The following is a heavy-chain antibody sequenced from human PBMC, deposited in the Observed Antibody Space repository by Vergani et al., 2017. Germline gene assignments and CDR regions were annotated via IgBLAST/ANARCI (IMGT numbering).Heavy chain of an antibody. CDR3: ASGPYYYDSSGYYDD. D-gene: IGHD3-22*01. CDR2: IWYDGSNK. V-gene: IGHV3-33*08. Sequence: VQLVESGGGLVQPGGSLKLSCAASGFTFSGSAMHWVRQASGKGLEWVAVIWYDGSNKYYADSVKGRFTISRDNSKNTLYLQMNSLRAEDTAVYYCASGPYYYDSSGYYDDWGQGTLVTVSS. CDR1: GFTFSGSA. J-gene: IGHJ4*02.